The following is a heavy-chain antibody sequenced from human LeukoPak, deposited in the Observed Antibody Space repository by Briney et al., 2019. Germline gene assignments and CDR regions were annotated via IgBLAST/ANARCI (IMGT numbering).Heavy chain of an antibody. V-gene: IGHV4-59*08. CDR3: ARVIHWFDP. CDR2: IYYSGST. CDR1: GGSISSYY. D-gene: IGHD3-16*02. J-gene: IGHJ5*02. Sequence: PSETLSLTCTVSGGSISSYYWSWIRQPPGKGLEWIGFIYYSGSTYYNPSLKSRVTISVDTSKNQFSLKLSSVTAADTAVYYCARVIHWFDPWGQGTLVTVSS.